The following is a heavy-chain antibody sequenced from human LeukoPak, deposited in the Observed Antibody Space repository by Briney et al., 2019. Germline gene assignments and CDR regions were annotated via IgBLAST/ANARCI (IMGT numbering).Heavy chain of an antibody. CDR3: ARVGEPVTSFDY. CDR2: INPNSGGA. V-gene: IGHV1-2*02. J-gene: IGHJ4*02. CDR1: GYTFTGSS. D-gene: IGHD4-17*01. Sequence: ASVKVSCKASGYTFTGSSIHWVRQAPGQGLEWMGWINPNSGGANYAQNFQGRVTMTRDTSISTAYMELGRLRSDDTAVYYCARVGEPVTSFDYWGQGTLVTVSS.